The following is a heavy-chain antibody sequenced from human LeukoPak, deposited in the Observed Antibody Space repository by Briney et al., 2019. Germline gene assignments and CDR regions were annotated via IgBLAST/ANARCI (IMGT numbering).Heavy chain of an antibody. D-gene: IGHD6-13*01. V-gene: IGHV3-33*01. CDR2: IWYDGSNK. CDR1: GFTFSSYG. J-gene: IGHJ4*02. CDR3: ARSNIAAARTCNY. Sequence: GGSLRLSCAASGFTFSSYGMHWVRQAPGKGLEWVAVIWYDGSNKYYADSVKGRFTISRDNSKNTLYLQMNSLRAEDTAVYYCARSNIAAARTCNYWGQGTLVTVSS.